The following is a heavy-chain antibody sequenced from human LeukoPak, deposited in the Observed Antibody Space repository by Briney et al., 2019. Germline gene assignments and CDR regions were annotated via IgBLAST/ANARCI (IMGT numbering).Heavy chain of an antibody. CDR1: GLSVSSKY. CDR3: ARSFYDILIGYYQYFDY. V-gene: IGHV3-66*01. J-gene: IGHJ4*02. CDR2: IYRDGSS. Sequence: PGGSLRLSCVASGLSVSSKYMSWVRQAPGEGLEWDSVIYRDGSSYYAESVKGRFTISRDNSKNTLYIQMNSLRAEDTAVYYCARSFYDILIGYYQYFDYWGQGTLVTVSS. D-gene: IGHD3-9*01.